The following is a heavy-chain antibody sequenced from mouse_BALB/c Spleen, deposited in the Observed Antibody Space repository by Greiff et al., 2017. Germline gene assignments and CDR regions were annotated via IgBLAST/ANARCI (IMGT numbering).Heavy chain of an antibody. CDR2: IYPSDSYT. CDR1: GYTFTSYW. V-gene: IGHV1-69*02. D-gene: IGHD2-10*01. J-gene: IGHJ3*01. Sequence: QVQLQQPGAELVRPGASVKLSCKASGYTFTSYWINWVKQRPGQGLEWIGNIYPSDSYTNYNQKFKDKATLTVDKSSSTAYMQLSSPTSEDSAVYYCTTYYGNSWFAYWGQGTLVTVSA. CDR3: TTYYGNSWFAY.